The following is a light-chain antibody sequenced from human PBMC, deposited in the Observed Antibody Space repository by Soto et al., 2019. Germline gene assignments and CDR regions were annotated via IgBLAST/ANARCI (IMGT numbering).Light chain of an antibody. Sequence: IQLTQSPSSLSASVGDRVTITCRASQGISGYLAWYHQRPGKVPKLLIYDASTLQSGVPSRFSGSGSGTDFTLTISSLQPEDFATYYCQQFLSYPRTFGGGTEVEIK. CDR1: QGISGY. CDR2: DAS. CDR3: QQFLSYPRT. J-gene: IGKJ4*01. V-gene: IGKV1-9*01.